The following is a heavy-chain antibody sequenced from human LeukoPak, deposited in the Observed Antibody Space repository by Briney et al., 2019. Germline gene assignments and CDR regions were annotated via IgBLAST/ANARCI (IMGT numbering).Heavy chain of an antibody. CDR1: GFTFSDYY. D-gene: IGHD4-17*01. Sequence: GGSLRLSCAASGFTFSDYYMSWIRQAPGKGLEWVSYISSSCSTIYYADSVKGRFTISRDNAKNSLYLQMNSLRAEDTAVYYXXXXDYGDPESLRDFWGQGTLVTVSS. V-gene: IGHV3-11*01. J-gene: IGHJ4*02. CDR3: XXXDYGDPESLRDF. CDR2: ISSSCSTI.